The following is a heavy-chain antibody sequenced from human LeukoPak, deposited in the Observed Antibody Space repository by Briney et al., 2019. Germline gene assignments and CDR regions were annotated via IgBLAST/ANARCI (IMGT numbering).Heavy chain of an antibody. J-gene: IGHJ3*02. V-gene: IGHV3-23*01. Sequence: GGSLRLSCAASGFTFSSYAMSWVRQAPGKGLEWGSAISGSGGSTYYADSVKGRFTISRDNSKNTLYLQMNSLRAEDTAVYYCTRGRKSRIYQDGAFDIWGQGTMVTVSS. CDR2: ISGSGGST. D-gene: IGHD5-24*01. CDR1: GFTFSSYA. CDR3: TRGRKSRIYQDGAFDI.